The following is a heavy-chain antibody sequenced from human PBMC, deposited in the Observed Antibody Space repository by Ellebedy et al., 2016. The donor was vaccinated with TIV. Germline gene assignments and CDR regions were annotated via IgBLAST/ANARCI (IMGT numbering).Heavy chain of an antibody. CDR3: VKMGTEAASATAVY. V-gene: IGHV3-7*01. J-gene: IGHJ4*02. CDR2: IKRDGSEK. D-gene: IGHD6-13*01. Sequence: PGGSLRLSCAASGFTFSTYWMSWVRQAPGKGLEWVTNIKRDGSEKYYLDSVKGRFTVSKDNVKNFQYLQMNSLRDEDTAVYYCVKMGTEAASATAVYWGQGTLVTVSS. CDR1: GFTFSTYW.